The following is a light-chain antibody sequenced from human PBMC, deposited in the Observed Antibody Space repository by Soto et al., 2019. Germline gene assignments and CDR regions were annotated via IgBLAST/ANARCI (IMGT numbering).Light chain of an antibody. CDR2: DAS. J-gene: IGKJ5*01. V-gene: IGKV3-11*01. CDR1: QNVDIY. Sequence: ETVLTQSPATLSLSPGERATLSCRASQNVDIYLAWYQQKPGQAPRLLIYDASNRATGVTPRFSGSGSGTDFTLSISSLEPEDFALYYCQQRRNWPPLTFGQGTRLEIK. CDR3: QQRRNWPPLT.